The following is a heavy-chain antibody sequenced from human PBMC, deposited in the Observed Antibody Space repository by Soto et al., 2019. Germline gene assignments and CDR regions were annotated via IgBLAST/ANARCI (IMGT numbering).Heavy chain of an antibody. CDR1: GFTFSSYA. Sequence: PGGSLRLSSAASGFTFSSYAMHWVLQAPGKGLEWVAVISYYGSKKYYADSVKGRFTISRDNSKNTLYLQMNSLRAEDTAVYYCARDEPLYYETLPHAFDIWGQGTMVTVSS. V-gene: IGHV3-30-3*01. J-gene: IGHJ3*02. CDR3: ARDEPLYYETLPHAFDI. CDR2: ISYYGSKK. D-gene: IGHD3-22*01.